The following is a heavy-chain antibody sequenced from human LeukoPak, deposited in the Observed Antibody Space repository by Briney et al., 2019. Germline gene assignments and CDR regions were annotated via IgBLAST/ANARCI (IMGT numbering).Heavy chain of an antibody. CDR3: AKDIILSRYDGSGYYGGAFDI. V-gene: IGHV3-9*01. J-gene: IGHJ3*02. CDR2: ISWNSGSI. CDR1: GFTFDDYA. D-gene: IGHD3-22*01. Sequence: SLRLSCAASGFTFDDYAMHWFRQAPGKGLEWVAGISWNSGSIGYADSVKGRFTISRDNAKNYLYLPMNSLRANDTALYYCAKDIILSRYDGSGYYGGAFDIWGQGTMVTVSS.